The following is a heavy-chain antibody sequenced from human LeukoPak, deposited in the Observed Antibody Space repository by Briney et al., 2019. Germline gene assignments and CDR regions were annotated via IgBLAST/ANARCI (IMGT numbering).Heavy chain of an antibody. V-gene: IGHV3-53*04. D-gene: IGHD3-9*01. CDR1: GFTVSSNY. CDR3: AREEPYYDILTGYYYYGMDV. CDR2: IYSGGST. Sequence: GGSLRLSCAASGFTVSSNYMGWVRQAPGKGLEWVSVIYSGGSTYYADSVKGRFTISRHNSKNTLYLQMNSLRAEDTAVYYCAREEPYYDILTGYYYYGMDVWGQGTTVTVSS. J-gene: IGHJ6*02.